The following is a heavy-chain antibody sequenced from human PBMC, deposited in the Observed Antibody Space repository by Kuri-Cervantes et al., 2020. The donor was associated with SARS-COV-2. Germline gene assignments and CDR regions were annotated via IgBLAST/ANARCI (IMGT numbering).Heavy chain of an antibody. CDR3: ARPARVAPVFDAFDI. Sequence: KVSCKGSGYSFTSYWISWVRQMPGKGLEWMGRIDPSDSYTNYSPSFQGHVTISADKSISTAYLQWSSLKASGTAMYYCARPARVAPVFDAFDIWGQGTMVTVSS. CDR1: GYSFTSYW. CDR2: IDPSDSYT. D-gene: IGHD2-2*01. V-gene: IGHV5-10-1*01. J-gene: IGHJ3*02.